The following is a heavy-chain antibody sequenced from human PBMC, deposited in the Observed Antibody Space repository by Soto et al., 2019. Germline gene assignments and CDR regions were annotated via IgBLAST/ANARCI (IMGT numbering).Heavy chain of an antibody. CDR2: VSPTSGST. J-gene: IGHJ5*02. Sequence: ASVKVSCKASGYNFSGYYIHWVRQAPGQGLEWLGWVSPTSGSTNYAQKFHGRVTMTTDTSSNTVYMDLSGLKSDDTAVFYCAREISGGGTLNWFDPWGQGTLVTVSS. CDR1: GYNFSGYY. D-gene: IGHD2-8*02. CDR3: AREISGGGTLNWFDP. V-gene: IGHV1-2*02.